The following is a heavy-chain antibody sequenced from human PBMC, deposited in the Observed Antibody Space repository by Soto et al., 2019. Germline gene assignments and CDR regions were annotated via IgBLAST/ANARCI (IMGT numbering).Heavy chain of an antibody. J-gene: IGHJ6*02. CDR3: ARLAYYYDSNPMYYYYYGMDV. D-gene: IGHD3-22*01. CDR1: GYSFTSYW. CDR2: IDPSDSYT. Sequence: GESLKISCKGSGYSFTSYWISWVRQMPGKSLEWMGRIDPSDSYTNYSPSFQGHVTISADKSISTAYLQWSSLKASDTAMYYCARLAYYYDSNPMYYYYYGMDVWGQGTTVTVS. V-gene: IGHV5-10-1*01.